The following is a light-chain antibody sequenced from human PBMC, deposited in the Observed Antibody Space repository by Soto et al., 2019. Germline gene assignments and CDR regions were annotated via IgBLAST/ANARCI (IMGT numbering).Light chain of an antibody. J-gene: IGKJ4*01. V-gene: IGKV4-1*01. CDR2: WAS. CDR1: QNLLYNSDNKNY. CDR3: QQYYDTPLT. Sequence: DIVRTQSPDSLAVSVGERATISCKSSQNLLYNSDNKNYLRWYQQKPGHPPKLLIYWASTRESGVPDRFSGAGSGTDFTLTISSLQAEDVAVYYCQQYYDTPLTFGGGTKVEIK.